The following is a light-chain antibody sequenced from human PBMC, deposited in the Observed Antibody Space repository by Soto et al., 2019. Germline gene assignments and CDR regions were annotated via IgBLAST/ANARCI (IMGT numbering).Light chain of an antibody. J-gene: IGKJ2*01. CDR1: QSVGSSY. V-gene: IGKV3-20*01. CDR2: GAS. CDR3: QQYGSSPYT. Sequence: EIVLTQPPGTLFLSPGERATLSCRASQSVGSSYLAWYQQKPGRAPRLLIYGASSTATGIPDRFSGSGSGTDFTLTISRLEPEDFAVYYCQQYGSSPYTFGQGTKLEIK.